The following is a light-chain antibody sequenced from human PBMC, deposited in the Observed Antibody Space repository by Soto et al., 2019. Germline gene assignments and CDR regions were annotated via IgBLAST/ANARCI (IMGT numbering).Light chain of an antibody. CDR1: QSISTNS. Sequence: EIMLTQSPGTLSLSPGERATLSCRASQSISTNSLAWYQHKPGQAPRLLIYATSTRATGIPDRFSGSGSGTDFTLTISRLEPEDFVVYYCQRNSFGQGTRLEFK. CDR3: QRNS. V-gene: IGKV3-20*01. CDR2: ATS. J-gene: IGKJ2*01.